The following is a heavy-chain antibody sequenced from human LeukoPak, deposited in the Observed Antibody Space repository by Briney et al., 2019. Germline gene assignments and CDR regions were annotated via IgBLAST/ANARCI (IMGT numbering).Heavy chain of an antibody. D-gene: IGHD5-18*01. CDR3: ATLSDTRWFDP. CDR2: IYYSGST. CDR1: GGSISSGDYY. J-gene: IGHJ5*02. Sequence: SETLSLTCTVSGGSISSGDYYWSWIRQPPGKGLEWFGYIYYSGSTFYNPSLKSRVTMSVDTSKNQFSLKLSSVTAADTAVYYCATLSDTRWFDPWGQGTLVTVSS. V-gene: IGHV4-30-4*08.